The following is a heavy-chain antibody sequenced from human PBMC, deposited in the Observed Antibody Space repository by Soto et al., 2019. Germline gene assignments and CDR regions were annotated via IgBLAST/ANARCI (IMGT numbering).Heavy chain of an antibody. CDR1: GGSISSYY. D-gene: IGHD3-10*01. V-gene: IGHV4-59*01. J-gene: IGHJ3*02. Sequence: PSETLSLTCTVSGGSISSYYWSWIRQPPGKGLEWIGYIYYSGSTNYNPSLKSRVTISVDTSKNQFSLKPSSLTAADTAVYYCARVWGGAFDIWGQGTMVTVSS. CDR3: ARVWGGAFDI. CDR2: IYYSGST.